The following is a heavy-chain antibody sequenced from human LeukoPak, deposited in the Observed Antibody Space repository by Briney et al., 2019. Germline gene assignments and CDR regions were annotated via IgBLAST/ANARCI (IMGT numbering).Heavy chain of an antibody. CDR2: IYYSGST. CDR1: GGSISSYY. D-gene: IGHD3-10*01. CDR3: ARELYYYGSEGAFDI. J-gene: IGHJ3*02. Sequence: SETLSLTCTVSGGSISSYYWSWIRQPPGKGLEWIGYIYYSGSTNYNPSLKSRVTISVDTSKNQFSLKLSSVTAADTAVYYCARELYYYGSEGAFDIWGQGTMVTVSS. V-gene: IGHV4-59*12.